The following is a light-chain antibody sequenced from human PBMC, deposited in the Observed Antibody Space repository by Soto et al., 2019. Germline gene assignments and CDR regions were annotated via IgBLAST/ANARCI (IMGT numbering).Light chain of an antibody. CDR2: EVT. J-gene: IGLJ1*01. CDR1: SSNIGARYD. Sequence: QSVLTQPPSVSGAPGQRVTISCTGSSSNIGARYDVHWYQQHPGKAPKLVIYEVTNRPSGISNRFSGSKSGNTASLTISGLQAEDEADYYCSSYTSSSTRVXGTGTKSPS. CDR3: SSYTSSSTRV. V-gene: IGLV2-14*01.